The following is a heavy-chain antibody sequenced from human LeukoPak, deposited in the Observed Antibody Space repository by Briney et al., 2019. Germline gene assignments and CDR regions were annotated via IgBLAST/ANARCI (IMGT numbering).Heavy chain of an antibody. CDR3: AISALYRNAFDI. V-gene: IGHV3-11*01. Sequence: GGSLRLSCAASGFTFSGSAMTWIRQAPGKGLEWVSYISSSGGTIYYADSVRGRFTISRDNAKNSLYLQMNSLRAEDTAVYYCAISALYRNAFDIWGQGTMVTVSS. CDR1: GFTFSGSA. CDR2: ISSSGGTI. J-gene: IGHJ3*02. D-gene: IGHD3-16*01.